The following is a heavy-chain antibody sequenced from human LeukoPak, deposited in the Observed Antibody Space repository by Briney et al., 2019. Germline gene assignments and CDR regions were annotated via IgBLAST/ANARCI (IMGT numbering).Heavy chain of an antibody. J-gene: IGHJ4*02. Sequence: GESMKISCEGSGYSFTNYWIGWVRQVPGKGLEWMGIIYPDDSDTRYSPSFQGQVTISADKSIGTAYLQWSSLKASDTAMYYCAIGGDSSTSCYRCFNYWGQGTLVTVSS. CDR3: AIGGDSSTSCYRCFNY. CDR1: GYSFTNYW. D-gene: IGHD2-2*01. CDR2: IYPDDSDT. V-gene: IGHV5-51*01.